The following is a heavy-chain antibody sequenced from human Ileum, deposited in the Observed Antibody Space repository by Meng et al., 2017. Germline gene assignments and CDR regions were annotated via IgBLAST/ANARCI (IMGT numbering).Heavy chain of an antibody. CDR2: LNSDGSSI. CDR1: GFTFSRYW. V-gene: IGHV3-74*01. D-gene: IGHD3-22*01. J-gene: IGHJ3*02. Sequence: GESLKISCAASGFTFSRYWMHWVRQAPGKGLVWVSRLNSDGSSIKYADSVKGRFTISRDNAKNTLYLQMDSLRAEDTAVYYCAVSYYYDSSGRVAFDIWGQGITVTVSS. CDR3: AVSYYYDSSGRVAFDI.